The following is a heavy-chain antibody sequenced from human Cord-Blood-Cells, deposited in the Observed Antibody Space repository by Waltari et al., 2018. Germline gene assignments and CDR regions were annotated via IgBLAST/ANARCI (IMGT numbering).Heavy chain of an antibody. CDR3: ARDSGDYVWGSYRYFDY. V-gene: IGHV3-21*01. CDR1: GFTFSSYS. Sequence: EVQLVESGGGLVKPGGSLRLFCAASGFTFSSYSMNWVRQAPGKGLEWVSYISSSSSYIYYADSVTCRFTISRDNAKNSLYLQMNSRRAEDTAVYYCARDSGDYVWGSYRYFDYWGQGTLVTVSS. D-gene: IGHD3-16*02. J-gene: IGHJ4*02. CDR2: ISSSSSYI.